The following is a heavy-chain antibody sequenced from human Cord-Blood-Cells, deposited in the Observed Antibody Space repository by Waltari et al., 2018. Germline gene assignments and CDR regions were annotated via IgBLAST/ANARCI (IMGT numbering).Heavy chain of an antibody. V-gene: IGHV3-15*01. J-gene: IGHJ4*02. Sequence: EVQLVEAVGGLVNPGGSLSLSCAAAGFTFSNARMSCVREAPGKGLEWVGRIKSKTDGGTTDYAAPVKGRFTISRDDSKNTLYLQMNSLKTEDTAVYYCTTDFSYYDYVWGSYRYYWGQGTLVTVSS. D-gene: IGHD3-16*02. CDR1: GFTFSNAR. CDR2: IKSKTDGGTT. CDR3: TTDFSYYDYVWGSYRYY.